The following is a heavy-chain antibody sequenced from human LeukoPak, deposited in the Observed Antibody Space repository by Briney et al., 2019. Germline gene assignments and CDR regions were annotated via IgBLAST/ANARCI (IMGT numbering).Heavy chain of an antibody. CDR2: ISGSGGST. CDR3: ANQPQSTVGWYYYYYMDV. Sequence: GGSLRLSCAASGFTFSSYGMSWVRQAPGKGLEWVSAISGSGGSTYYADSVKGRFTISRDNSKNTLYLQMNSLRAEDTAVYYCANQPQSTVGWYYYYYMDVWGKGTTVTISS. V-gene: IGHV3-23*01. D-gene: IGHD4-17*01. J-gene: IGHJ6*03. CDR1: GFTFSSYG.